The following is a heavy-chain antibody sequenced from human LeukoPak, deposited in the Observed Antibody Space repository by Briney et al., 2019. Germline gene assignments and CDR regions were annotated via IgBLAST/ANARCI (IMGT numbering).Heavy chain of an antibody. CDR2: IIPIFGTA. CDR1: GGTFSSYA. J-gene: IGHJ4*02. D-gene: IGHD3-22*01. CDR3: ARSGYYYDSSGP. Sequence: WASVKVSCKASGGTFSSYAISWVRQAPGQGLEWMGGIIPIFGTANYAQKFQGRVTITADESTSTAYMELRSLRSDDTAVYYCARSGYYYDSSGPWGQGTLVTVSS. V-gene: IGHV1-69*01.